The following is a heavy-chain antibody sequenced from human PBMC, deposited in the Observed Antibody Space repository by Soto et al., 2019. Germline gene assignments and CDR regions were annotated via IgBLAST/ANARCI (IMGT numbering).Heavy chain of an antibody. J-gene: IGHJ3*02. CDR1: GYTFTSYG. CDR3: AREYQESCSGGSCYYKFIPDAFDI. V-gene: IGHV1-18*01. CDR2: ISAYNGNT. D-gene: IGHD2-15*01. Sequence: GASVKVSCKASGYTFTSYGISWVRQAPGQGLEWMGWISAYNGNTNYAQKPQGRVTMTTDTSTSTAYMELRSLRSDDTAVYYCAREYQESCSGGSCYYKFIPDAFDIWGQGTMVTVSS.